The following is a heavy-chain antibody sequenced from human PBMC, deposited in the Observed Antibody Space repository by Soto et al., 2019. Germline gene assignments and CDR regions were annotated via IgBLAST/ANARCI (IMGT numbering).Heavy chain of an antibody. V-gene: IGHV1-8*01. CDR1: GYTFTSYD. D-gene: IGHD3-22*01. J-gene: IGHJ6*02. CDR2: MNPNIGNT. CDR3: ARLYDSSGYYYYYYGRDV. Sequence: ASVNVSCKASGYTFTSYDINWVRQATGQGLEWMGWMNPNIGNTGYAQKFQGRVTMTRNTSISTAYMELSSLRSEDTAVYYCARLYDSSGYYYYYYGRDVWGQGTTVSVS.